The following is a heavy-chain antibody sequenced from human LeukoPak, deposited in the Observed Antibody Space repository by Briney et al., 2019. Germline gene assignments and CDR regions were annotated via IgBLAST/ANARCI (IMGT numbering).Heavy chain of an antibody. CDR2: ISGSGGST. J-gene: IGHJ4*02. Sequence: GGSLRLSCAASGFTFSSYAMSWVRQAPGKGLEWVSAISGSGGSTYYADSVKGRFTISRDNSKNTLYLQMNSLRAEDTAVYYCASSITIFGVVIIGGQGTLVTVSS. CDR1: GFTFSSYA. V-gene: IGHV3-23*01. CDR3: ASSITIFGVVII. D-gene: IGHD3-3*01.